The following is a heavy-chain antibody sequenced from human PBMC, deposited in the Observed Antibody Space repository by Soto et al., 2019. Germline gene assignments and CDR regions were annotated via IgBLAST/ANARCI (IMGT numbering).Heavy chain of an antibody. CDR1: GYTFTSYG. D-gene: IGHD2-15*01. Sequence: ASVKVSCKASGYTFTSYGISWVRQAPGQGLEWMGWISAYNGNTNYAQKLQGRVTMTTDTSTSTAYMELRSLRSDDTAVYYCARYPQWGVVVVAATGGDFDYWGQGTLVTVSS. V-gene: IGHV1-18*01. CDR3: ARYPQWGVVVVAATGGDFDY. J-gene: IGHJ4*02. CDR2: ISAYNGNT.